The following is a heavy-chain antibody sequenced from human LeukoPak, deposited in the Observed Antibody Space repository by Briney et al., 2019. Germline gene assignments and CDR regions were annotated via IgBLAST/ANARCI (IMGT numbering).Heavy chain of an antibody. CDR2: ISSSGSTI. J-gene: IGHJ6*03. CDR1: GFTFSDYY. Sequence: GGSLRLSCAASGFTFSDYYMSWIRQAPGKGLEWVSYISSSGSTIYYADSVKGRFTISRDNAKNSLYLQMNSLRAEDTAVYYCVASDSSYYYYMDVWGKGTTVTISS. D-gene: IGHD3-22*01. V-gene: IGHV3-11*01. CDR3: VASDSSYYYYMDV.